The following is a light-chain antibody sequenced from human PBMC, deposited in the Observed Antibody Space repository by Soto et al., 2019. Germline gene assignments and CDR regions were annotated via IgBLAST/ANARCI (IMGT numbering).Light chain of an antibody. CDR3: NQDNTGLPP. Sequence: TVMTQSPSTLSMSPGDRAALSCRASLNVATNMAWYQQKPGEAPRLLIYGASIRATGVPARFTGSGSGTEFTLTINNLQSEDFVVYYCNQDNTGLPPFGAGPKADIK. J-gene: IGKJ4*02. CDR2: GAS. CDR1: LNVATN. V-gene: IGKV3-15*01.